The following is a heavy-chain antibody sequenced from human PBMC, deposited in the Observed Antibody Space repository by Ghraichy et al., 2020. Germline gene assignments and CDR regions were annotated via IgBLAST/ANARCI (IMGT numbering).Heavy chain of an antibody. V-gene: IGHV3-48*02. Sequence: GGSLRLSCAASGFTFSSYSMNWVRQAPGKGLEWVAYIHSSSTSSIFYADSVKGRFTISRDNAQNSLYLQINNLRDEDTAVYYCARAAAVAGLSRGSFDSWGQGTLVTVSA. J-gene: IGHJ4*02. CDR2: IHSSSTSSI. CDR3: ARAAAVAGLSRGSFDS. D-gene: IGHD6-19*01. CDR1: GFTFSSYS.